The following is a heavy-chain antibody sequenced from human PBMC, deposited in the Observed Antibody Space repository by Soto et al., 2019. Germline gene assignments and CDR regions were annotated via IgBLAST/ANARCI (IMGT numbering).Heavy chain of an antibody. CDR2: IYYSGST. CDR3: ARIVESGYTIDFDL. J-gene: IGHJ2*01. V-gene: IGHV4-30-4*01. Sequence: QVQLQESGPGLVKPSQTLSLTCTVPGGSISSGDYYWSWIRQPPGKGLVWIGYIYYSGSTNYNPSLSSRVTISVDTSKNQFSLNLSSVTAADTAVYYCARIVESGYTIDFDLWGRGTLVTVSS. CDR1: GGSISSGDYY. D-gene: IGHD3-16*02.